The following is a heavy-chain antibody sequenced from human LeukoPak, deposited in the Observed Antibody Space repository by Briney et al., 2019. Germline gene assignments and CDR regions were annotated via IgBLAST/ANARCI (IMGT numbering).Heavy chain of an antibody. CDR2: ITANTRGSIT. D-gene: IGHD2/OR15-2a*01. J-gene: IGHJ4*02. CDR3: ARGGYFSFDY. Sequence: PGGSLRLSCVTSGFSFSTYDMSWVRQAPGKGLEWVSGITANTRGSITYYADSVKGRFTISRDSSKDTLYSQMNSLRAEDTAVYFCARGGYFSFDYWGQGTLVTVSS. CDR1: GFSFSTYD. V-gene: IGHV3-23*01.